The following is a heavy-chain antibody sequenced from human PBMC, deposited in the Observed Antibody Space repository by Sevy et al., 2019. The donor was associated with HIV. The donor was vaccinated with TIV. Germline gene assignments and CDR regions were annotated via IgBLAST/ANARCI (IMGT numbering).Heavy chain of an antibody. CDR1: GYTFTGYY. Sequence: ASVKVSCKASGYTFTGYYMHWVRQAPGQGLEWMGWINPNSGGTNYAQKFQGRVTMTRDTSISTAYMELSRLRSDDTAVYYCARVGCSSTSCYFWFDPWGQGTLVTFSS. CDR2: INPNSGGT. J-gene: IGHJ5*02. V-gene: IGHV1-2*02. CDR3: ARVGCSSTSCYFWFDP. D-gene: IGHD2-2*01.